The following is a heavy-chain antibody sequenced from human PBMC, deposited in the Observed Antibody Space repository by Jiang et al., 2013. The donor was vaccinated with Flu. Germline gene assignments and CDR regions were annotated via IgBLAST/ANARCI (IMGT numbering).Heavy chain of an antibody. D-gene: IGHD6-19*01. CDR1: GYTFTSYG. Sequence: GAEVKKPGASVKVSCKASGYTFTSYGISWVRQAPGQGLEWMGWISAYNGNTNYAQKLQGRVTMTTDTLXTSTAYMELRSLRSDDTAVYYCARDFEQWLEGAFDYWGQGTLVTVSS. CDR3: ARDFEQWLEGAFDY. J-gene: IGHJ4*02. V-gene: IGHV1-18*01. CDR2: ISAYNGNT.